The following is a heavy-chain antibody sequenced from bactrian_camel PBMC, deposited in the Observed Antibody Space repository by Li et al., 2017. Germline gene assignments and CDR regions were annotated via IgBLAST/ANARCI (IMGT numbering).Heavy chain of an antibody. CDR2: IYTGGGST. CDR1: GFTFSSYW. Sequence: HVQLVESGGGLVQPGGSLRLSCAGSGFTFSSYWMSWVRQAPGKGLEWVSSIYTGGGSTYYADSVKGRFTISQDIAMKTLYLQMNDLKPDDTAIYYCAAVANKDPKTAITVLNVMRERIANHGYWGQGTQVTVS. CDR3: AAVANKDPKTAITVLNVMRERIANHGY. J-gene: IGHJ4*01. V-gene: IGHV3S6*01. D-gene: IGHD3*01.